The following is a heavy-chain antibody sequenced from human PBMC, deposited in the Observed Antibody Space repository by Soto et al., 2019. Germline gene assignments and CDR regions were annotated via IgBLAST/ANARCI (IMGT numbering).Heavy chain of an antibody. V-gene: IGHV2-70*01. J-gene: IGHJ4*02. CDR2: IDWDDDK. CDR3: ARGTYYDILTGPYFDY. D-gene: IGHD3-9*01. Sequence: SGPTLVNPTQTLTLTCTFSGFSLSTSGMCVSWIRQPPGKALEWLALIDWDDDKYYSTSLKTRLTISKDTPKNQVVLTMTNMDPVDTATYYCARGTYYDILTGPYFDYWGQGTLVTVSS. CDR1: GFSLSTSGMC.